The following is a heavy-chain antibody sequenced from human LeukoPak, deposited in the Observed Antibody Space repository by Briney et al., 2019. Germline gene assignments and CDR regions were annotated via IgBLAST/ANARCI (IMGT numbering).Heavy chain of an antibody. V-gene: IGHV3-30*03. CDR1: GFSLSDYG. Sequence: GGSLRLSCVGSGFSLSDYGIHWLRQAPGKGLEWVAVVSSDGGHKYYADSVKGRFTISRDTSSDTVSLQMNSLRVEDTVVYYCARDRINMMVLGHDSGLDCWGQGTLVIVSS. J-gene: IGHJ4*02. CDR3: ARDRINMMVLGHDSGLDC. D-gene: IGHD3-22*01. CDR2: VSSDGGHK.